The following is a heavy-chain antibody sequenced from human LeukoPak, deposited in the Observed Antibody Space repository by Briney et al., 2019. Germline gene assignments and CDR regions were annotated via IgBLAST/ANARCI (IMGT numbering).Heavy chain of an antibody. CDR1: GGTFSSNA. V-gene: IGHV1-69*04. CDR3: ATDQSFTPDAFDI. J-gene: IGHJ3*02. Sequence: GASVKVSCKASGGTFSSNAISWVRQAPGQGLEWMGRIIPILGIANYAQKFQGRVTMTEDTSTDTAYMELSSLRSEDTAVYYCATDQSFTPDAFDIWGQGTMVTVSS. CDR2: IIPILGIA. D-gene: IGHD3-3*02.